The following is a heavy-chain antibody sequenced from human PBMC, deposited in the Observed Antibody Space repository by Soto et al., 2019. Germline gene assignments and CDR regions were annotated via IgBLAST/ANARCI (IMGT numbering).Heavy chain of an antibody. V-gene: IGHV1-69*02. CDR3: ARVRGSYGHDI. D-gene: IGHD1-26*01. Sequence: QVQLVQSGAEVKKPGSSVKVSCKASGGTFSSYTISWVRQAPGQGLEWMGRIIPILGIANYAQEFQGRVTITAAKYTSTAYMELSSLRSEDTAVYYCARVRGSYGHDIWGQGTMVTVSS. CDR2: IIPILGIA. J-gene: IGHJ3*02. CDR1: GGTFSSYT.